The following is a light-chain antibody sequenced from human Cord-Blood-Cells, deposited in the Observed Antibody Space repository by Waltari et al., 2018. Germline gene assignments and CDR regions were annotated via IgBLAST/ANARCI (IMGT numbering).Light chain of an antibody. CDR3: CSYAGSSTFHVV. V-gene: IGLV2-23*03. CDR1: SSDVGSYNI. CDR2: EGS. J-gene: IGLJ2*01. Sequence: QSALNQHASVSGSPGQSITTPCTGPSSDVGSYNIVSWFQQHPGKAPKLMIYEGSKRPSGVSNRFSGSKSGNTASLTISGLQAEDEADYYCCSYAGSSTFHVVFGGGTKLTVL.